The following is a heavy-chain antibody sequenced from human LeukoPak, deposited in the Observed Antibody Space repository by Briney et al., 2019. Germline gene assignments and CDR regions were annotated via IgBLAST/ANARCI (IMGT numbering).Heavy chain of an antibody. CDR3: ARDQSPNCDDTTCYDALDV. J-gene: IGHJ3*01. Sequence: GGSLRLSCAVSGFTSTHYWMTWVRQAPGKGLEWVANINEDGSVEHFLDSVKGRFTISRGNAKNSLYLQMNSLRVEDTAVYYCARDQSPNCDDTTCYDALDVWGQGTVVTVSS. CDR1: GFTSTHYW. CDR2: INEDGSVE. V-gene: IGHV3-7*01. D-gene: IGHD2-2*01.